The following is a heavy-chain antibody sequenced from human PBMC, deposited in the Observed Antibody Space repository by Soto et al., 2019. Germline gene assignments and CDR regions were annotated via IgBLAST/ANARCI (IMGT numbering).Heavy chain of an antibody. CDR1: GGTFSKYA. D-gene: IGHD3-3*02. Sequence: GASVKVSCKASGGTFSKYAFNWVRQAPGQGLEWTGGIIPIFGTANYAQKFQGRVTITADTSTSTAYMELSSLRSEDTAVYFCAEPQPQVNAFYWFDTWGQGTLVTVSS. CDR3: AEPQPQVNAFYWFDT. J-gene: IGHJ5*02. V-gene: IGHV1-69*06. CDR2: IIPIFGTA.